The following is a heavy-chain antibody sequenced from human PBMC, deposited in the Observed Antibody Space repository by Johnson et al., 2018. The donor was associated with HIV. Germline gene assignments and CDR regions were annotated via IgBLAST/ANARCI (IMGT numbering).Heavy chain of an antibody. D-gene: IGHD3-10*01. V-gene: IGHV3-20*04. CDR3: ADGESFFDI. CDR2: ISGSGDST. CDR1: GFTFDDYG. Sequence: VQLVESGGGVVRPGGSLRLSCAASGFTFDDYGMNWVRQGPGKGLEWVSVISGSGDSTGHADSVKGRFTISRDNSKNTLYLQMNSLRAEDTAVYYCADGESFFDIWGQGTMVTVSS. J-gene: IGHJ3*02.